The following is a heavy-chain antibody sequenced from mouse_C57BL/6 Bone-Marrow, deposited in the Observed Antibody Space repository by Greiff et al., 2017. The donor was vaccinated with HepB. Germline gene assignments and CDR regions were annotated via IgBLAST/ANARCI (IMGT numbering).Heavy chain of an antibody. CDR2: INPNNGGT. D-gene: IGHD1-1*01. J-gene: IGHJ1*03. CDR3: ARSLFISYVSTPYGYFDV. V-gene: IGHV1-18*01. Sequence: VQLQQSGPELVKPGASVKIPCKASGYTFTDYNMDWVKQSHGKSLEWIGDINPNNGGTIYNQKFKGKATLTVEKSSSTAYMELPSLTSEDTAVYFCARSLFISYVSTPYGYFDVWGRGPTVPVSS. CDR1: GYTFTDYN.